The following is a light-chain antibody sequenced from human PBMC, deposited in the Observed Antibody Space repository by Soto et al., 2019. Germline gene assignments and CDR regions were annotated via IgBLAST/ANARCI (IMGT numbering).Light chain of an antibody. CDR2: GAS. Sequence: EIVLTQSPGTLSLSPGERATLSCRASQSVSSTYLAWYQHKLGQAPRLVIYGASSKASGIPDRFSGSGSGTDFTLSISRVEPEDFAVYYCQQYGSSPRSCGKGTKV. J-gene: IGKJ1*01. V-gene: IGKV3-20*01. CDR3: QQYGSSPRS. CDR1: QSVSSTY.